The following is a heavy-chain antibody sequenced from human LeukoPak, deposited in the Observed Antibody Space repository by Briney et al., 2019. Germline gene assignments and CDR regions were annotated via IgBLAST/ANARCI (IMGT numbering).Heavy chain of an antibody. D-gene: IGHD6-19*01. J-gene: IGHJ3*02. CDR3: ARELAVAGSSAFDI. CDR2: IYYSGST. Sequence: SETLSLTCTVSGGSISSSSYYRGWIRQPPGKGLEWIGYIYYSGSTNYNPSLKSRVTISVDTSKNQFSLKLSSVTAADTAVYYCARELAVAGSSAFDIWGQGTMVTVSS. V-gene: IGHV4-61*01. CDR1: GGSISSSSYY.